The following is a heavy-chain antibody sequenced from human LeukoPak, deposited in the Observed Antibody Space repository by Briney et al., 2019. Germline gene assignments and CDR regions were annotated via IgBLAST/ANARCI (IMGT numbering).Heavy chain of an antibody. V-gene: IGHV3-30*18. CDR1: GFTFSSYS. CDR3: AKEGRIAHGDYYFDY. Sequence: GESLRLSCAASGFTFSSYSMHWVRQAPGKGLEWVAVISYDGSNKYYADSVKGRFTISRDNSKNTLYLQMNSLRAEDTAVYYCAKEGRIAHGDYYFDYWGQGTLVTVSS. CDR2: ISYDGSNK. J-gene: IGHJ4*02. D-gene: IGHD6-13*01.